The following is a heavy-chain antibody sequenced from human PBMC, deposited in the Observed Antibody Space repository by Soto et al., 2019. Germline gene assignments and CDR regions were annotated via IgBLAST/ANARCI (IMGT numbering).Heavy chain of an antibody. J-gene: IGHJ4*02. CDR2: IFYSGTT. D-gene: IGHD5-12*01. CDR3: EHGAGWLRLDSRV. CDR1: GASISSNGYY. V-gene: IGHV4-39*02. Sequence: PSETLSLTCTVSGASISSNGYYWGWIRQPPGKGLEWIGSIFYSGTTHYNPSLRSRLSISVDTSKNVFSLKLSSLTAADTAIYYCEHGAGWLRLDSRVWGQGTLVTVSS.